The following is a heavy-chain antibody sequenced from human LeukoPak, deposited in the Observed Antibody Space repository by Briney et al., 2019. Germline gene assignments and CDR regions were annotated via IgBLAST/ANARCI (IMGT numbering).Heavy chain of an antibody. J-gene: IGHJ4*02. D-gene: IGHD3-10*01. CDR1: GFTFSSYA. Sequence: GGSLRLSCAASGFTFSSYAMHWVRQAPGKGLEWVAVISYDGSNKYYADSVKGRFTISRDNSKNTLYLQMNSLRAEDTAVYYCAREGENYYGSGSPWFDYWGQGTLVTVSS. CDR2: ISYDGSNK. V-gene: IGHV3-30-3*01. CDR3: AREGENYYGSGSPWFDY.